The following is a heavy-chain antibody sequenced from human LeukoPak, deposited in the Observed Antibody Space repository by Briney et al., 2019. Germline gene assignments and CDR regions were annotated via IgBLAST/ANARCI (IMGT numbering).Heavy chain of an antibody. V-gene: IGHV1-69*05. CDR1: GGTFSSYA. D-gene: IGHD1-26*01. CDR2: IIPIFGTA. J-gene: IGHJ6*03. CDR3: ARARREGVGGYYYYYYMDV. Sequence: ASVKVSCKASGGTFSSYAISWVRQAPGQGLEWMGGIIPIFGTANYAQKFQGRVTITTDESTSAAYMELSSLRSEDTAVYYCARARREGVGGYYYYYYMDVWGKGTTVTASS.